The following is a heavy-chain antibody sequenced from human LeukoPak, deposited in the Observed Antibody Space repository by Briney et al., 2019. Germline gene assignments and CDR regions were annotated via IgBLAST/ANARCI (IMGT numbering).Heavy chain of an antibody. Sequence: GGSLRLSCAASGFTFSSYAMSWVRQAPGKGLEWVSAISGSGGSTYYADSVKGRFTISRDNAKNSLYLQMNSLRAEDTASYYCAKDVSHTAMVEPFDYWGQGTLVTVSS. CDR3: AKDVSHTAMVEPFDY. CDR2: ISGSGGST. V-gene: IGHV3-23*01. CDR1: GFTFSSYA. J-gene: IGHJ4*02. D-gene: IGHD5-18*01.